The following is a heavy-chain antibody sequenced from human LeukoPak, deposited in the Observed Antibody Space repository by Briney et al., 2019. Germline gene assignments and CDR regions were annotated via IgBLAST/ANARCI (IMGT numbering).Heavy chain of an antibody. CDR2: INPNSGGT. CDR1: GYTFTGYY. V-gene: IGHV1-2*02. CDR3: ARVEFDY. Sequence: ASVKVSCKASGYTFTGYYMHWVRQAPGQGLEWMGWINPNSGGTNYAQKFQGRVTMTRDTSTSTVYMELSSLRSDDTAIYYCARVEFDYWGQGTLVTVSS. J-gene: IGHJ4*02.